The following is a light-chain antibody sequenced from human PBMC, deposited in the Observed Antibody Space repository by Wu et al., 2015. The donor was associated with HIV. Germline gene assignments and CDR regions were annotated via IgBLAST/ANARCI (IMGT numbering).Light chain of an antibody. CDR1: QSVSSY. V-gene: IGKV3-11*01. CDR2: DAS. Sequence: EIVLTQSPATLSLSPGERATLSCRASQSVSSYLAWYQQKPGQAPRLLIYDASNRATGIPARFSGSGSGTDFALTITRLEPEDFAVYYCQQYANSPVTFGAGTKVEIK. CDR3: QQYANSPVT. J-gene: IGKJ4*01.